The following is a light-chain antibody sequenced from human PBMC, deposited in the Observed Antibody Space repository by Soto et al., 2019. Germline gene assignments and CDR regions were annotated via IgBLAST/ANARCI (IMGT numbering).Light chain of an antibody. Sequence: QSVLTQPPSVSGSPGQSVTISCTGASNDVGSYNRVSWYQQFPATAPKLLIYEVSNRPSGVPDRFSGSKSGNTASLTISGLQAEDEADYYCSSYTSSSTYVFGTGTKVTVL. CDR3: SSYTSSSTYV. V-gene: IGLV2-18*02. CDR2: EVS. CDR1: SNDVGSYNR. J-gene: IGLJ1*01.